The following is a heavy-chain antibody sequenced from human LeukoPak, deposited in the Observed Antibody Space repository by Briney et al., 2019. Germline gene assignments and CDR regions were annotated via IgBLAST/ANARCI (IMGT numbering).Heavy chain of an antibody. CDR1: GFTFSSYS. Sequence: GGSLRLSCAASGFTFSSYSMNWVRQTPGKGLEWVAVISYDGSNKYYADSVKGRFTISRDNSKNTLHLQMNSLRAEDTAVYYCAKDGPPSYYYDSSGFDYWGQGTLVTVSS. J-gene: IGHJ4*02. CDR3: AKDGPPSYYYDSSGFDY. V-gene: IGHV3-30*18. D-gene: IGHD3-22*01. CDR2: ISYDGSNK.